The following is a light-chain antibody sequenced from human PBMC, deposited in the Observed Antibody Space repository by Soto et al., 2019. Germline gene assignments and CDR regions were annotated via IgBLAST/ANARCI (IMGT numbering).Light chain of an antibody. V-gene: IGKV1-9*01. Sequence: IQLTQPPSSLSASVGDRVTITCRASQGISSYLAWYQQKPGKAHKLLIYDAYTLQSGVPSRFSGSGSGTDFTLTIRSLQPEDFATYYCKQLNSYPITFGQGTRLEIK. CDR1: QGISSY. CDR2: DAY. CDR3: KQLNSYPIT. J-gene: IGKJ5*01.